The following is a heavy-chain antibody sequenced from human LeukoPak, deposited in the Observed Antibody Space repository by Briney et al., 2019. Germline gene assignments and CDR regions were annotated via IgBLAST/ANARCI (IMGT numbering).Heavy chain of an antibody. J-gene: IGHJ4*02. V-gene: IGHV4-34*01. D-gene: IGHD6-13*01. CDR2: INHSGST. CDR3: ARGYLMKQLGLFDY. CDR1: GGSISSYY. Sequence: KSSETLSLTCTVSGGSISSYYWSWIRQPPGKGLEWIGEINHSGSTNYNPSLKSRVTISVDTSKSQFSLKLSSVTAADTAVYYCARGYLMKQLGLFDYWGQGTLVTVSS.